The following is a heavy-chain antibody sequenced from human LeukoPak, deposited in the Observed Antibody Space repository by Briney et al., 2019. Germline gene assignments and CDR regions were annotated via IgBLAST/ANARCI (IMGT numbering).Heavy chain of an antibody. Sequence: ASVKVSCKASGYTFSNYAFNWVRQAPGQGLEWMGWINIKTGNPTYAQGFTGRFAFSSDTSVTTAYLQINTLKPEDTAIYYCARDRVELQRRGAFNIWGQGTVVTV. V-gene: IGHV7-4-1*02. CDR3: ARDRVELQRRGAFNI. D-gene: IGHD4-23*01. CDR2: INIKTGNP. J-gene: IGHJ3*02. CDR1: GYTFSNYA.